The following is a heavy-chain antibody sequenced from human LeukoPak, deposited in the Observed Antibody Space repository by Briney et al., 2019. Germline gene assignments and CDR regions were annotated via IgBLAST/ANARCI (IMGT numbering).Heavy chain of an antibody. J-gene: IGHJ3*02. CDR3: AIEYSSSRWAFDI. D-gene: IGHD6-6*01. CDR2: ISWNSGSI. V-gene: IGHV3-9*01. Sequence: GGSLRLSCAASGFTFDDYAMHWVRQAPGKGLEWVSGISWNSGSIGYADSVKGRFTISRDNAKNSLYLQMNSLRAEDTAVYYCAIEYSSSRWAFDIWGQGTMVTVSS. CDR1: GFTFDDYA.